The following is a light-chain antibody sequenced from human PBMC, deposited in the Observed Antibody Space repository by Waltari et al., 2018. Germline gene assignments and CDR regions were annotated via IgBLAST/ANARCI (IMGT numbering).Light chain of an antibody. J-gene: IGKJ1*01. CDR2: GAS. CDR1: QSVSRK. CDR3: QQYNDWPWT. Sequence: EIVMTQSPVTLSVSPGERATLSCRASQSVSRKLAWYQQKPGQVPRLLIYGASTRATGIPARFSGSGSGTEFTLTISSLQSEDFAVYYCQQYNDWPWTFGQGTKVEIK. V-gene: IGKV3-15*01.